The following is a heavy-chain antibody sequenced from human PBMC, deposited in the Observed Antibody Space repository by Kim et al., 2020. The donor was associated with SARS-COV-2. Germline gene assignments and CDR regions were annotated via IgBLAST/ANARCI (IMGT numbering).Heavy chain of an antibody. CDR3: AKATQKSYGFWSGYYDY. Sequence: VKGRFTISRDNSNNALYLQMNSLTAEDMAVYYCAKATQKSYGFWSGYYDYWGQGALVTVSS. D-gene: IGHD3-3*01. J-gene: IGHJ4*02. V-gene: IGHV3-30*02.